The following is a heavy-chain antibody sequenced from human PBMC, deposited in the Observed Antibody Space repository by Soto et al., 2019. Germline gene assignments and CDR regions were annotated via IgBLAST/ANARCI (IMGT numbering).Heavy chain of an antibody. CDR3: AKDWSGSYEHDY. Sequence: GGSLRLSCAASGFTFSSYGMHWVRQAPGKGLEWVAVISYDGSNKYYADSVKGRFTISRDNSKNTLYLQMNSLRAEDTAVYYCAKDWSGSYEHDYWGQGTLVTVSS. J-gene: IGHJ4*02. CDR2: ISYDGSNK. D-gene: IGHD1-26*01. CDR1: GFTFSSYG. V-gene: IGHV3-30*18.